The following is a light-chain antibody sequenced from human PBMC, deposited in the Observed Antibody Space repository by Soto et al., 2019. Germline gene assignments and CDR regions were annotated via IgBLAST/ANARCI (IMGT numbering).Light chain of an antibody. J-gene: IGLJ3*02. CDR1: TSNIGRYS. CDR2: SDD. V-gene: IGLV1-44*01. Sequence: QSVLTQPPSLPGTPGQRVTISCSGSTSNIGRYSENWYQHFPGTAPKILIYSDDERPSGVPDRFSGSKSGTSASLAISGLQSEDEAEYYCAAWDDNLNGPLFGGGTKLTVL. CDR3: AAWDDNLNGPL.